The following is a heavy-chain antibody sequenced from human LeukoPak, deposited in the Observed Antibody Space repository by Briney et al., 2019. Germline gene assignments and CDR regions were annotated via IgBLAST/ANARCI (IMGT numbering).Heavy chain of an antibody. J-gene: IGHJ4*02. V-gene: IGHV1-18*04. D-gene: IGHD3-9*01. CDR3: ARSGLRYFDWSRSFDY. CDR1: GYTFTGYY. Sequence: ASVKVSCKASGYTFTGYYMHWVRQAPGQGLEWMGWISAYNGNTNYAQKFQGRVTMTTDTSTSTAYMELRSLRSDDTAVYYCARSGLRYFDWSRSFDYWGQGTLVTVSS. CDR2: ISAYNGNT.